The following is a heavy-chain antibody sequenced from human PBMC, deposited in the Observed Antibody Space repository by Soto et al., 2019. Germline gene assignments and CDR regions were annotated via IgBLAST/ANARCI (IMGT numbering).Heavy chain of an antibody. CDR2: VYSTGTT. J-gene: IGHJ4*02. D-gene: IGHD3-10*01. CDR1: GGSINSYW. Sequence: SETLSLTCSVSGGSINSYWWSLIRQPAGKGLECIWRVYSTGTTDYNPSLNSRATMSVETSKNQFSLKLTSVTAADTAVYYCARDIGSYAYGEGYWGQG. CDR3: ARDIGSYAYGEGY. V-gene: IGHV4-4*07.